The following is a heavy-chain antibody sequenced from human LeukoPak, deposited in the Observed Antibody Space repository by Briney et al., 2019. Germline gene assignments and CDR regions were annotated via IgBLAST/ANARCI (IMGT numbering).Heavy chain of an antibody. Sequence: GESLKISCKGSGYSFTNYWIDWVRQMPGEGLEWMGIISPGDSDTRYSPSFQGQVTISADKSISTAYLQWSSLKASDTAMYYCARRRRPYYDSSGPRQFDYWGQGALVTVSS. CDR1: GYSFTNYW. CDR2: ISPGDSDT. D-gene: IGHD3-22*01. V-gene: IGHV5-51*01. J-gene: IGHJ4*02. CDR3: ARRRRPYYDSSGPRQFDY.